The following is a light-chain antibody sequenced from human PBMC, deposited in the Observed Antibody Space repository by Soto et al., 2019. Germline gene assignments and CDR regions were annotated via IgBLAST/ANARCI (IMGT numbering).Light chain of an antibody. CDR1: SRDFGV. V-gene: IGLV2-14*01. CDR2: EVS. CDR3: SSYSSTTTL. Sequence: QSALTQPASVSGSPGQSITISCSGISRDFGVAWYQDFPGKAPKLIIFEVSNRPSGVSNRFSGSKSGNTASLTISGLQTEDEGLYHCSSYSSTTTLFGGGTKLTVL. J-gene: IGLJ2*01.